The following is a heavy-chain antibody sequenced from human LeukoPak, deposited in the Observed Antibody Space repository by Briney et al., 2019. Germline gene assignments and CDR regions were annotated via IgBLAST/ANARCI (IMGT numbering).Heavy chain of an antibody. D-gene: IGHD2-15*01. CDR1: GFTFSSYS. J-gene: IGHJ4*02. V-gene: IGHV3-21*01. CDR2: ISSSSSYI. CDR3: AKQYCSGGSCYSGDFFDY. Sequence: GGSLRLSCAASGFTFSSYSMNWVRQAPGKGLEWVSSISSSSSYIYYADSVKGRFTISRDNSKNTLYLQMNSLRAEDTAVYYCAKQYCSGGSCYSGDFFDYWGRGTLVTVCS.